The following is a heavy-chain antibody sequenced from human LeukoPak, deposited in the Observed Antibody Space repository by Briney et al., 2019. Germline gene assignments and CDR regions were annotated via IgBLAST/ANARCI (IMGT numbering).Heavy chain of an antibody. CDR3: AREDSAGDYFDY. V-gene: IGHV3-48*03. CDR1: GFTFSSYE. D-gene: IGHD2-15*01. J-gene: IGHJ4*02. CDR2: ISSSGSTI. Sequence: GGSLRLSCAASGFTFSSYEMNWVRQAPGKGLELVSYISSSGSTIYYSYSVKGRFTTSRDNAKTSLYLQMNSLRAEDTAVYYCAREDSAGDYFDYWGQGTLVTVSS.